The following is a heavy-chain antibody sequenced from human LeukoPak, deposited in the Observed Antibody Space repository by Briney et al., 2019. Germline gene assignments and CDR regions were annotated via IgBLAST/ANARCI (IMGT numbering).Heavy chain of an antibody. CDR2: IIPIFGTA. J-gene: IGHJ6*03. CDR1: GGTFSSYA. D-gene: IGHD2-21*02. Sequence: AASVKVSCKASGGTFSSYAISWVRQAPGQGLEWMGGIIPIFGTANYAQKFQGRVTITADKSTSTAYMELSSLRSEDTAVYYCAHTEGGNCGGDCYSPLWDYYYYMDVWGKGTTVTVSS. CDR3: AHTEGGNCGGDCYSPLWDYYYYMDV. V-gene: IGHV1-69*06.